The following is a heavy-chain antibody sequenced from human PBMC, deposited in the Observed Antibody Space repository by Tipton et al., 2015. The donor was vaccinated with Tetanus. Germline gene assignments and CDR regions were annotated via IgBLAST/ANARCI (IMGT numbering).Heavy chain of an antibody. CDR3: AKDQDYGDYFGVDY. CDR1: GFTFSSYA. J-gene: IGHJ4*02. CDR2: ISGSGGST. D-gene: IGHD4-17*01. V-gene: IGHV3-23*01. Sequence: SLRLSCAASGFTFSSYAMSWVRQAPGKGLECVSTISGSGGSTYYADSVKGRFTISRDNSKNTLYLQMNSLRAEDTAVYFCAKDQDYGDYFGVDYWGQGTLVTVSS.